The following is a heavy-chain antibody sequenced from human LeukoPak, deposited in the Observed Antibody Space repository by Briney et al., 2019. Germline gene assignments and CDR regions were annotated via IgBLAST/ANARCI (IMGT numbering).Heavy chain of an antibody. D-gene: IGHD3-22*01. CDR3: TTGFYYHSSGYHYSREDF. CDR2: IKSKADGGTT. CDR1: VFTFSDAW. Sequence: GGSLRLSCAASVFTFSDAWMAWVRQAPGKGLEWVGRIKSKADGGTTDYAAPVRGRFTISRDDSKNTLYLQMDSLKTEDTAVYYCTTGFYYHSSGYHYSREDFWGQGTLVTVSS. J-gene: IGHJ4*02. V-gene: IGHV3-15*01.